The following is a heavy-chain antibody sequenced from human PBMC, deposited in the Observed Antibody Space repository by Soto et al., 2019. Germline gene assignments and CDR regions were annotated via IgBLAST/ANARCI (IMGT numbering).Heavy chain of an antibody. CDR2: IYTSGST. Sequence: SETISLTCSVSGCYISSYYGSWIRKNAGKGLEWIGRIYTSGSTNYNPSLKSRVTMSVDTSKNQFSLKLSSVTAADTAVYYCARGGRVPAAIVYYYYYGMDVWVQGTTVTVSS. J-gene: IGHJ6*02. V-gene: IGHV4-4*07. CDR1: GCYISSYY. CDR3: ARGGRVPAAIVYYYYYGMDV. D-gene: IGHD2-2*01.